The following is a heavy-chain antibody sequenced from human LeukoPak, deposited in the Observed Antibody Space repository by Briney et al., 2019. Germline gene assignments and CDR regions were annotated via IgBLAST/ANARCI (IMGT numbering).Heavy chain of an antibody. J-gene: IGHJ4*02. Sequence: GGSLRLSCAASGFTFSGYWMSWVRQAPGKGLEWVACINKDGSKKLYVDSVKGRFSVSRDNAKNSLFLQMNTLRVEDTAVYYCAKLIRDVTTYDYWGQGALVTVSS. CDR2: INKDGSKK. CDR3: AKLIRDVTTYDY. D-gene: IGHD1-1*01. CDR1: GFTFSGYW. V-gene: IGHV3-7*01.